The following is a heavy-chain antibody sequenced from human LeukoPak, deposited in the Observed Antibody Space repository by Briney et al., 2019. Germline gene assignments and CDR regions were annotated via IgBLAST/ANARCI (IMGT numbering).Heavy chain of an antibody. CDR2: IYHSGST. CDR1: GGSISSSNW. J-gene: IGHJ4*02. D-gene: IGHD3-10*01. CDR3: ARASYGSGSYLNY. Sequence: SGTLSLTCAVSGGSISSSNWWSWVRQPPGKGLEWIGEIYHSGSTNYNPSLKSRVTISVDKSKNQFSLKLSSVTAADTAVYYCARASYGSGSYLNYWGQGTLVTVSS. V-gene: IGHV4-4*02.